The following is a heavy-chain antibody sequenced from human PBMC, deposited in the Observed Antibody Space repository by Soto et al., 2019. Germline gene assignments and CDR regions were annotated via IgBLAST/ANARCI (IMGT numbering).Heavy chain of an antibody. CDR1: GFTFSSYG. V-gene: IGHV3-30*18. Sequence: QVQLVESGGGVVQPGRSLRLSCAASGFTFSSYGMHWVRQAPGKGLEWVAVISYDGSNKYYADSVKGRFTISRDNSKNTLYLQMNILRAEGTAVYYCAKASAGGGILYPFDYWGQGTLVTVSS. CDR3: AKASAGGGILYPFDY. CDR2: ISYDGSNK. D-gene: IGHD2-15*01. J-gene: IGHJ4*02.